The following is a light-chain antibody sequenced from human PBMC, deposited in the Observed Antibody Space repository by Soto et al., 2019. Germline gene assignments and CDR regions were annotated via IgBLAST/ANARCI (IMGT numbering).Light chain of an antibody. V-gene: IGKV1-12*01. Sequence: IQMPESPPSVSAFDXDRVTIAFLASQDIGDLLMXXQQXXGXAPKXXXYAXTNLQSGTPSSLSGSASGTDFTRTISNRQPEYCDTYYWQQGKMVTRTFGQGTRLEIK. CDR2: AXT. CDR3: QQGKMVTRT. J-gene: IGKJ5*01. CDR1: QDIGDL.